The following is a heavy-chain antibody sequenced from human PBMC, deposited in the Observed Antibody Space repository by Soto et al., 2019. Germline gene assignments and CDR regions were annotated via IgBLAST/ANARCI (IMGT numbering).Heavy chain of an antibody. Sequence: VQLVESGGGVVQPGRSLRLSCAASGFIFSTYAMHWVRQAPGKGLEWVAVISYDGSNKYYADSVKGRFTISRDNSKNTLYLQMNSLRAEDTAVYYCAREYGIGGAAFDFWGQGTMVTVSS. D-gene: IGHD2-15*01. CDR2: ISYDGSNK. CDR3: AREYGIGGAAFDF. CDR1: GFIFSTYA. J-gene: IGHJ3*01. V-gene: IGHV3-30-3*01.